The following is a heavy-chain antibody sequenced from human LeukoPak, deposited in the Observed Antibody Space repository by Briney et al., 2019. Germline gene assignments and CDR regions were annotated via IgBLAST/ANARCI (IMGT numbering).Heavy chain of an antibody. D-gene: IGHD1-26*01. CDR3: AKSGSGNVYYFDY. CDR2: ISASGGST. J-gene: IGHJ4*02. CDR1: GFTFSSYA. V-gene: IGHV3-23*01. Sequence: GGSLRLSCAASGFTFSSYAMSWVRQAPGKGLGWVSGISASGGSTNYADSVKGRFTISRDNSKNTLYLQMNSLRAEDTAVYYCAKSGSGNVYYFDYWGQGTLVTVSS.